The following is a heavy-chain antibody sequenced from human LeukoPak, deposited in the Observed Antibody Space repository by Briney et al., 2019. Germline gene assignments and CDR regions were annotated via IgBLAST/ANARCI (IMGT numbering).Heavy chain of an antibody. Sequence: ASVKVSCKAFGYTFTSNYMHWVRQAPGQGPEWMGVISPSGGSTTYAQKFQGRVTMTRNTSIRTAYMELSSLRSEDTAVYYCARGGGYDYVWGSYTYYYYMDVWGKGTTVTISS. J-gene: IGHJ6*03. CDR2: ISPSGGST. CDR3: ARGGGYDYVWGSYTYYYYMDV. D-gene: IGHD3-16*01. CDR1: GYTFTSNY. V-gene: IGHV1-46*01.